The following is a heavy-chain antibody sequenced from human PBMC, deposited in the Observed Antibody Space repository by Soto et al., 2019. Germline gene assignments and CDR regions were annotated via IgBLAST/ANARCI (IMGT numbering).Heavy chain of an antibody. CDR1: RFTFSTYE. CDR2: ISTSGSTV. V-gene: IGHV3-48*03. CDR3: VRYCSTTLCNGVATRTFDY. D-gene: IGHD2-2*01. Sequence: LRLPCAASRFTFSTYEMNWVRQAPGRGLEWVSYISTSGSTVYYADSVKGRFTISRDNTRNSLYLQMNSLRDEDTALYYCVRYCSTTLCNGVATRTFDYWGQGTLVTVSS. J-gene: IGHJ4*02.